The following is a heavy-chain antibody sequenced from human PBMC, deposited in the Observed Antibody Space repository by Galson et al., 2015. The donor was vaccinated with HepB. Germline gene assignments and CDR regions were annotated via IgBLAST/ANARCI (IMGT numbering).Heavy chain of an antibody. CDR3: ARASNYGDIRDSLDI. J-gene: IGHJ3*02. Sequence: SLRLSCAASGFSFSSYSIDWVRQAPGKGLEWVSSISSSGNYIYYANSLKGRFTISRDNAKNSLYLQMNSLRAEDTAVYYCARASNYGDIRDSLDIWGQGTMVTVSS. D-gene: IGHD4-17*01. CDR2: ISSSGNYI. V-gene: IGHV3-21*06. CDR1: GFSFSSYS.